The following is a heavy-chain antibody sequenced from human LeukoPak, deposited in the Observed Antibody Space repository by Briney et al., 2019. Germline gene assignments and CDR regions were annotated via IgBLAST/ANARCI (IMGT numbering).Heavy chain of an antibody. J-gene: IGHJ5*02. V-gene: IGHV4-59*08. CDR2: IYYSGRT. Sequence: SSETLSLTCTVSGGSISSDFWTWVRQPPGKGLEWIGYIYYSGRTNYNPSLKSRVTISVDTSRNQFSLKLSSVTAADTAVYYCARLRLAVSGTPWDWFDPWGQGTLVTVSS. CDR1: GGSISSDF. D-gene: IGHD6-19*01. CDR3: ARLRLAVSGTPWDWFDP.